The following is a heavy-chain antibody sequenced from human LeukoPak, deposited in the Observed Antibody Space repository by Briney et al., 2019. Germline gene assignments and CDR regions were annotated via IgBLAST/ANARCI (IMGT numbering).Heavy chain of an antibody. CDR2: ISSSGSTI. Sequence: GGSLRLSCAASRYTFSGYEMNWVRQAPGKGLEWVSYISSSGSTIYYADSVKGRFTISRDNAKNSLSLQMNSLRAEDTAVYYCARVRSGSYYVFDSWGQGTLVTVSS. J-gene: IGHJ4*02. D-gene: IGHD1-26*01. V-gene: IGHV3-48*03. CDR1: RYTFSGYE. CDR3: ARVRSGSYYVFDS.